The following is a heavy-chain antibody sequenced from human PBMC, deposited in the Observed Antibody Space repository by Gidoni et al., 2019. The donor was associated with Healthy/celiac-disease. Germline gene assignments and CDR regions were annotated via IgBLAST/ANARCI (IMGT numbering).Heavy chain of an antibody. CDR3: ARDIVEGWFDP. D-gene: IGHD2-15*01. V-gene: IGHV4-38-2*02. CDR1: GYSISSGYY. Sequence: QVPLQESGPGLVKPSETLSLTCAVSGYSISSGYYWGWIRQPPGKGLEWIGSLYHSGSTSYNPSLKSRVTISVDTSKNQFSLKLSSVTAADTAVYYCARDIVEGWFDPWGQGTLVTVSS. CDR2: LYHSGST. J-gene: IGHJ5*02.